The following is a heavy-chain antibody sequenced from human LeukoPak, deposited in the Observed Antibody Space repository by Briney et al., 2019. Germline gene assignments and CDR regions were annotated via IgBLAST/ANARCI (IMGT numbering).Heavy chain of an antibody. CDR3: ARVGDYYDSSGYSPLFDY. Sequence: GGSLRLSCAASGFTFSSYAMHWVRQAPGKGLEWVAVISYDGSNKYYADSVKGRFTISRDNSKNTLYLQMNSLRAEDTAVYYCARVGDYYDSSGYSPLFDYWGQGTLVTVSS. V-gene: IGHV3-30*04. D-gene: IGHD3-22*01. CDR2: ISYDGSNK. CDR1: GFTFSSYA. J-gene: IGHJ4*02.